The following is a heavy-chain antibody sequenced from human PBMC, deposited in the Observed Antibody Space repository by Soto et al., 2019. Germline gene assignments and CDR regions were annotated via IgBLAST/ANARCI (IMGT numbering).Heavy chain of an antibody. D-gene: IGHD5-12*01. V-gene: IGHV3-49*05. CDR3: TRGARDGYGPPFDY. CDR1: GFTFGDYA. J-gene: IGHJ4*02. Sequence: EVQLVESGGGLVKPGRSLRLSCVGSGFTFGDYAMTWFRQAPGKGLEWVGFITSKAYGGTAEYAASVKGRFTISRDDSKSIAYLQMNSLKTEDTAVYYCTRGARDGYGPPFDYGGQGTLVNVSS. CDR2: ITSKAYGGTA.